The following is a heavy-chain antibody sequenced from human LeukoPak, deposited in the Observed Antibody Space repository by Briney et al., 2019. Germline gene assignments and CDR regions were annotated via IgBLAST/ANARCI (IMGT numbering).Heavy chain of an antibody. Sequence: SETLSLTCTVSGGSISNYYWSWIRQPPGKGLEWIGYIYYSGNTNYNPSLKSRVTISLDTSKNQFSLKLRSVNAADTAIYYCARGGSRGYYYYMDVWGKGTTVIVSS. V-gene: IGHV4-59*01. CDR2: IYYSGNT. CDR1: GGSISNYY. D-gene: IGHD3-16*01. CDR3: ARGGSRGYYYYMDV. J-gene: IGHJ6*03.